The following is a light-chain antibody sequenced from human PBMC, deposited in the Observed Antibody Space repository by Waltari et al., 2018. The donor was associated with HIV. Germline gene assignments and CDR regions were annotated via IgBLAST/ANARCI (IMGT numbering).Light chain of an antibody. V-gene: IGKV3-15*01. Sequence: EVMLTQSPATLSVSPGETVTLSCKASQRVGASLAWYQHRPGQSPRRLVYGAYTTAPRVPARFSGRGFGTDFTLTISNLQSGDFAVYFCQQYSTWPLYTFGQGTKLEI. CDR3: QQYSTWPLYT. J-gene: IGKJ2*01. CDR2: GAY. CDR1: QRVGAS.